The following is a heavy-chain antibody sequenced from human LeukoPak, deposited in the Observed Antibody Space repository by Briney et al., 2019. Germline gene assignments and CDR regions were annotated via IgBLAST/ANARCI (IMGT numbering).Heavy chain of an antibody. D-gene: IGHD6-6*01. CDR3: TTWSSQFDH. CDR2: IQSKTDGGTT. V-gene: IGHV3-15*01. Sequence: PGGSLRLSCAASGFTFSDAWMTWVRQAPGKGLECVGFIQSKTDGGTTDSATPVKGRFTVSRDDSKNTLYLQMNSLKTEDTAVYYCTTWSSQFDHWGQGTLVTVSS. CDR1: GFTFSDAW. J-gene: IGHJ4*02.